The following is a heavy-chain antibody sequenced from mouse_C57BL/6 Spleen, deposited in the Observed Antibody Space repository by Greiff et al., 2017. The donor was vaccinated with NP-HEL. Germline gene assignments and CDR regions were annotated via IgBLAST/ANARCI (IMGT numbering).Heavy chain of an antibody. V-gene: IGHV1-9*01. CDR2: ILPGSGST. Sequence: VQLQQSGAELMKPGASVELSCKATGYTFTGYWIEWVKQRPGHGLEWIGEILPGSGSTNYNEKFKGKATFTADTSSNTAYMQLSSLTTEDSAIYYCARSTGNYERGYYFDYWGQGTTLTVSS. D-gene: IGHD2-1*01. J-gene: IGHJ2*01. CDR3: ARSTGNYERGYYFDY. CDR1: GYTFTGYW.